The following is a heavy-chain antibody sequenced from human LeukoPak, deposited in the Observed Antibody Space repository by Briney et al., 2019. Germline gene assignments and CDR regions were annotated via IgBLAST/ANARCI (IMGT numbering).Heavy chain of an antibody. J-gene: IGHJ4*02. V-gene: IGHV1-2*02. CDR1: GYTFTGYY. CDR3: ARVIRKNYGDYEPLGY. D-gene: IGHD4-17*01. Sequence: GASVKVSCKASGYTFTGYYTHWVRQAPGQGLEWMGWINPNSGGTNYAQKFQGRVTMTRDTSISTAYMELSRLRSDDTAVYYCARVIRKNYGDYEPLGYWGQGTLVTVSS. CDR2: INPNSGGT.